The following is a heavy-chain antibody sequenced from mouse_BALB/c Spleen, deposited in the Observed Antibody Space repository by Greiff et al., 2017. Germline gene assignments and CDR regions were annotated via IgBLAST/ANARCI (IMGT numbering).Heavy chain of an antibody. D-gene: IGHD1-1*01. V-gene: IGHV1-80*01. CDR2: IYPGDGDT. CDR3: ARRAYYGSSYDY. CDR1: GYAFSSYW. Sequence: QVHVKQSGAELVRPGSSVKISCKASGYAFSSYWMNWVKQRPGQGLEWIGQIYPGDGDTNYNGKFKGKATLTADKSSSTAYMQRSSLTSEDSAVYCCARRAYYGSSYDYWGQGTTRTVSS. J-gene: IGHJ2*01.